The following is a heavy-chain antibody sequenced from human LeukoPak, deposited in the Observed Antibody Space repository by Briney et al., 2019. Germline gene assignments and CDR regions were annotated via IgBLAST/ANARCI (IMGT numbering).Heavy chain of an antibody. D-gene: IGHD6-19*01. CDR3: ARAQGYSSSYPT. Sequence: GASVKVSCKASGGTFSSYVISWVRQAPGQGLEWMGGIIPIFGTANYAQKFQGRVTISADESTSAAYMELSSLRSEDTAVYYCARAQGYSSSYPTWGQGTLVTVSS. CDR1: GGTFSSYV. CDR2: IIPIFGTA. V-gene: IGHV1-69*13. J-gene: IGHJ5*02.